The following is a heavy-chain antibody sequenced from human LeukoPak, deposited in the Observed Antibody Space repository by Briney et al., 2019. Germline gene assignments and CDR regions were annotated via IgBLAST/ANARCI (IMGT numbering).Heavy chain of an antibody. D-gene: IGHD3-22*01. CDR1: GYTFTGYY. J-gene: IGHJ4*02. Sequence: AASVTVSCKASGYTFTGYYMHWVRQAPGQGLEWMGWINPNSGGTNYAQKFQGRVTMTRDTSISTAYMELSRLRSDDTAVYYCARSTTPIAPWGYYDSSGYYDYWGQGTLVTVSS. CDR3: ARSTTPIAPWGYYDSSGYYDY. CDR2: INPNSGGT. V-gene: IGHV1-2*02.